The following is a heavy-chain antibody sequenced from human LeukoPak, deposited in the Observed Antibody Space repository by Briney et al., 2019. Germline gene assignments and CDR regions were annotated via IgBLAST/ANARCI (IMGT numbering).Heavy chain of an antibody. CDR1: GFTFDDYA. J-gene: IGHJ3*02. D-gene: IGHD3-9*01. CDR3: AKDIYDIPSIGAFDI. CDR2: ISWNSGSI. V-gene: IGHV3-9*01. Sequence: PGRSLRLSCAASGFTFDDYAMHWVRQAPGKGLEWVSGISWNSGSIGYADSVKGRFTISRDNAKNSLYLQMNSLRAEDTALYYCAKDIYDIPSIGAFDIWGQGTMVTVSS.